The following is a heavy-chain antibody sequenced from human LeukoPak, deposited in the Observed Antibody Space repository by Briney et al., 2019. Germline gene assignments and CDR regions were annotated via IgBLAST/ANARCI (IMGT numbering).Heavy chain of an antibody. CDR2: INEDGSEK. J-gene: IGHJ3*02. CDR3: AKANYGDYEGDAFDI. V-gene: IGHV3-7*03. Sequence: GGSLRLSCAASGFSFGNYWMKWVRQDPVKGLEWVANINEDGSEKYYVDSVRGRFIISRDNAKNSLYLQMNSLRAEDTAVYYCAKANYGDYEGDAFDIWGQGTMVTVSS. D-gene: IGHD4-17*01. CDR1: GFSFGNYW.